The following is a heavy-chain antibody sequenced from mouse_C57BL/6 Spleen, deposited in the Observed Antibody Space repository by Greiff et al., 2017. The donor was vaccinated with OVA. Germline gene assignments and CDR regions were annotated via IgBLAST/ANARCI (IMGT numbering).Heavy chain of an antibody. V-gene: IGHV3-1*01. D-gene: IGHD2-1*01. CDR2: ISYSGST. CDR3: ARSYGNPYYFDY. Sequence: EVQLQESGPGMVKPSQSLSLTCTVTGYSITSGYDWHWIRHFPGNKLEWMGYISYSGSTNYNPSLKSRISITHDTSKNHFFLKLNSVTTEDTATYYCARSYGNPYYFDYWGQGTTLTVSS. J-gene: IGHJ2*01. CDR1: GYSITSGYD.